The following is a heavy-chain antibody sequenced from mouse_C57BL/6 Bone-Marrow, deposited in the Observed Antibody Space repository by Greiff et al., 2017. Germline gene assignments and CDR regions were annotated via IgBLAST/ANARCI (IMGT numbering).Heavy chain of an antibody. CDR3: AKGNGSRHWYFDD. J-gene: IGHJ1*03. D-gene: IGHD1-1*01. CDR2: IWRGGST. V-gene: IGHV2-5*01. Sequence: QVQLKESGPGLVQPSQRLSITCTVSGFSLTSYGVHWVRQSPGKGLEWLGVIWRGGSTDYNAAFMSRLSITKDNSKSQVYFKMNSLQADDTAIYYCAKGNGSRHWYFDDWGTGTTGTVSS. CDR1: GFSLTSYG.